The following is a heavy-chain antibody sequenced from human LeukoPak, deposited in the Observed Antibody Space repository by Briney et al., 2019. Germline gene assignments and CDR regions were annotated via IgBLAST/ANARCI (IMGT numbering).Heavy chain of an antibody. D-gene: IGHD4-4*01. CDR2: IVRADDNTA. CDR1: GFTFYDYY. Sequence: GGSLRLSCVASGFTFYDYYMIWIRQAPGQGLEWVSFIVRADDNTAEYADSVRGRFSISRDNSRNSVFLQMTSLTPEDTAVYYCARVKSAYSYFDFWGQGTPVTVSS. V-gene: IGHV3-11*01. CDR3: ARVKSAYSYFDF. J-gene: IGHJ4*02.